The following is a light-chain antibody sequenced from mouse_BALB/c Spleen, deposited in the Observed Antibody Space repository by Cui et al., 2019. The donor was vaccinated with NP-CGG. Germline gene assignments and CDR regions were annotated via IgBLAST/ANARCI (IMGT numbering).Light chain of an antibody. Sequence: QAVVTQESALTTSPGETVTLTCRSSTGAVTTSNYANWVQEKPDHLFTGLIGGTNNRAPGVPARFSGSLIGEKAALTITGAQTGVGAIYFCALGYSTHWVFGGGTKLTVL. V-gene: IGLV1*01. CDR2: GTN. CDR3: ALGYSTHWV. CDR1: TGAVTTSNY. J-gene: IGLJ1*01.